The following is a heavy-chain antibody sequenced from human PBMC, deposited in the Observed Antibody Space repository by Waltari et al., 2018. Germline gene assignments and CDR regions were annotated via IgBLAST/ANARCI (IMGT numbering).Heavy chain of an antibody. D-gene: IGHD6-19*01. CDR2: XSGTGXYT. Sequence: EVXLXESGXDLEQPGGSXRISCVGSGFTFSNYAMNWVRQAPGXGLXWVSTXSGTGXYTYYXDSVKGRFTIXRDNSKNTVFLHMNNLRXEDTAIYFXAXDQXEWLVLDGYFDXWGQGTPVTVSS. V-gene: IGHV3-23*01. J-gene: IGHJ4*02. CDR1: GFTFSNYA. CDR3: AXDQXEWLVLDGYFDX.